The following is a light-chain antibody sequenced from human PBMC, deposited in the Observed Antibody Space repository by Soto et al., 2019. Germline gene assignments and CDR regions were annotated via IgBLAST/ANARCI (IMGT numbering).Light chain of an antibody. CDR2: QTS. J-gene: IGKJ1*01. V-gene: IGKV3-11*01. Sequence: IVLTQSPATLSSFPGDRVTLSCRASQYINTRLAWYQHRPGQAPRLLIYQTSLRAAGIPARFSASGSGTDFTLTISDVQHEDFALYYCHQRQSWPRTFGQGTKVDIK. CDR1: QYINTR. CDR3: HQRQSWPRT.